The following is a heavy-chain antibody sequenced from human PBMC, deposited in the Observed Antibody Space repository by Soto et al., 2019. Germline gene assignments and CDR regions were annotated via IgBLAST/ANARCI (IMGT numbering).Heavy chain of an antibody. Sequence: QVQLVESGGGVVQPGRSLRLSCAASGFTFNIYGMHWVRQAPGKGLEWVALIWYDGSNIYYADSVKGRFTISRDNSKNTLYLQMNSLRDEDTAVYFCARDLRKGRYFDYWGQGTLVTVSS. J-gene: IGHJ4*02. CDR1: GFTFNIYG. CDR3: ARDLRKGRYFDY. CDR2: IWYDGSNI. V-gene: IGHV3-33*01.